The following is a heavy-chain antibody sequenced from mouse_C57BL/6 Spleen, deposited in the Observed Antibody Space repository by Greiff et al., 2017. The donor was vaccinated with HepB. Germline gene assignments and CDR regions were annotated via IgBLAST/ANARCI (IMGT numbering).Heavy chain of an antibody. CDR3: ARGIYDGYYYYAMDY. Sequence: VQLQQSGAELARPGASVKLSCKASGYTFPSYGISWVKQRTGQGLEWIGEIYPRSGNTYYNEKFKGKATLTADKSSSTAYMELRSLTSEDSAVYFCARGIYDGYYYYAMDYWGQGTSVTVSS. J-gene: IGHJ4*01. CDR1: GYTFPSYG. V-gene: IGHV1-81*01. D-gene: IGHD2-3*01. CDR2: IYPRSGNT.